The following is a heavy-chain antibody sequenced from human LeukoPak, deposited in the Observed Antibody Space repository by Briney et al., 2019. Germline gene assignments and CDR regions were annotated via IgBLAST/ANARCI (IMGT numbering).Heavy chain of an antibody. CDR2: ISGSGGST. CDR3: AKDSGSGWYQYGMDV. CDR1: GFTLSSYV. V-gene: IGHV3-23*01. J-gene: IGHJ6*02. Sequence: GGSLRLSCAASGFTLSSYVMSWVRQAPGKGLEWVSGISGSGGSTNYADSVKGRFTISRVNSKNTLYLQMNRLRVEDTAVYYCAKDSGSGWYQYGMDVWGQGTTVTVSS. D-gene: IGHD6-19*01.